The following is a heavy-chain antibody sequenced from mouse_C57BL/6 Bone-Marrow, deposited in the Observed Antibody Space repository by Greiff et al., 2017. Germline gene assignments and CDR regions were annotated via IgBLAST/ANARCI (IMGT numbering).Heavy chain of an antibody. CDR1: GYTFTDYY. V-gene: IGHV1-19*01. CDR2: INPYNGGT. J-gene: IGHJ2*01. CDR3: ARLVEDY. Sequence: EVQLQQSGPVLVKPGASVKLSCKASGYTFTDYYMNWVKQSPGKSLEWIGVINPYNGGTSYNQKFKGKATLTVDKSSSTAYMELNSLTSEASAVYCCARLVEDYWGQGTTLTVSS. D-gene: IGHD1-1*01.